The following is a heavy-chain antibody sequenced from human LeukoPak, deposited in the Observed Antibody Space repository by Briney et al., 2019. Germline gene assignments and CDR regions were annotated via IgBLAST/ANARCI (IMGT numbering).Heavy chain of an antibody. J-gene: IGHJ4*02. CDR1: GYTFTSYG. Sequence: GASVKVSCKASGYTFTSYGISWVRQAPGQGLEWMGWISAYNGNTNYAQKLQGRVTMTTDTSTSTAYMELRSLRSDDTAVYYCARAEGRLRYFDWPTHDYWGQGTLVTVSS. CDR3: ARAEGRLRYFDWPTHDY. D-gene: IGHD3-9*01. CDR2: ISAYNGNT. V-gene: IGHV1-18*01.